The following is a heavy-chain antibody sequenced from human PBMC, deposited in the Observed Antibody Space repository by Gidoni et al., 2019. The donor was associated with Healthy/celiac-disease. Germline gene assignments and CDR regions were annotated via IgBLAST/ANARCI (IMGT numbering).Heavy chain of an antibody. CDR3: ARTYDSSGYYLENWFDP. V-gene: IGHV3-21*01. J-gene: IGHJ5*02. D-gene: IGHD3-22*01. Sequence: EVQLVESGGGLVKPGGSLRLSCAASGFTFSSYSMNWFRQAQGKGLEWVSSISSSRSYIYYEDSVKGRFTISRDNAKNSLYLQMNSLRAEDTAVYYCARTYDSSGYYLENWFDPWGQGTLVTVSS. CDR1: GFTFSSYS. CDR2: ISSSRSYI.